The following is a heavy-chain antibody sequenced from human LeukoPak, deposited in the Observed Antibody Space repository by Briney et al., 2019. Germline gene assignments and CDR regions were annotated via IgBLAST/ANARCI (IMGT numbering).Heavy chain of an antibody. CDR3: ARESATTTVVTPWYFDY. Sequence: GASVKVSCKASGGTFSSYAISWVRQAPGQGLEWMGGIIPIFGTANYAQKFQGRVTITADESTSTAYMELSSLRSEDTAVYYCARESATTTVVTPWYFDYWGQGTQVTVPS. D-gene: IGHD4-23*01. J-gene: IGHJ4*02. CDR1: GGTFSSYA. V-gene: IGHV1-69*13. CDR2: IIPIFGTA.